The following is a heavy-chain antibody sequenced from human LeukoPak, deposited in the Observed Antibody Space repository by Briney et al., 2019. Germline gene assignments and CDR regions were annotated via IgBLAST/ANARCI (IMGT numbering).Heavy chain of an antibody. CDR3: VTSYYGSSAPKRNY. V-gene: IGHV4-34*01. CDR1: GVSFSDYF. CDR2: ISHSGST. J-gene: IGHJ4*02. D-gene: IGHD3-22*01. Sequence: SETLSLTCAVYGVSFSDYFWSWICQPPGKGLEWIGEISHSGSTTYNPSLRSRVTISGDTSKKQFSLKLSSVTAADTAVYYCVTSYYGSSAPKRNYWGQGILVTVSS.